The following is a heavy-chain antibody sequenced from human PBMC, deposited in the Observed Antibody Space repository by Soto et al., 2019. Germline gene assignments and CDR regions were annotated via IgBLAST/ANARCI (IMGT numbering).Heavy chain of an antibody. J-gene: IGHJ4*02. D-gene: IGHD2-2*01. CDR1: GYTFGNHW. CDR2: MNSDGSHI. V-gene: IGHV3-74*01. Sequence: GGSLRLSCAVDGYTFGNHWMHWVRQAPGKGLEWVSRMNSDGSHINYADSVKGRFTVSRDNAKNTLYLQMNSLRVEDTAVYYCARDDKGVSAAMLYWGQGTLVTVSS. CDR3: ARDDKGVSAAMLY.